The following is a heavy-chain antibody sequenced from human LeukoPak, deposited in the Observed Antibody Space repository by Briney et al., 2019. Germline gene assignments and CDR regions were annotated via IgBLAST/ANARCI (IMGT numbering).Heavy chain of an antibody. Sequence: GGSLRLSCAASGFTFSSYSMNWVRQAPGKGLEWVSSISSSSTYIYYADSVKGRFTISRDNAKSSLYLQMNSLRAEDTAVYYCATLPPNYDSSGYSYLQDYWGQGTLATVSS. J-gene: IGHJ4*02. CDR1: GFTFSSYS. D-gene: IGHD3-22*01. CDR3: ATLPPNYDSSGYSYLQDY. CDR2: ISSSSTYI. V-gene: IGHV3-21*01.